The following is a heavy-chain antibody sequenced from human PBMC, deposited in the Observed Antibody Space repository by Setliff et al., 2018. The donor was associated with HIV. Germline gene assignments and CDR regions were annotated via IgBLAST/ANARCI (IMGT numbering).Heavy chain of an antibody. V-gene: IGHV1-18*01. D-gene: IGHD3-3*01. CDR1: GYTFTSYD. Sequence: ASVKVSCKASGYTFTSYDISWVRQAPGQGLEWMGWISAYNGNTNYAQKLQGRVTMTTDTSTSTAYMELRSLRSDDPAVYYCATDLPDGRGGYYIGGCWGQGTLVTVSS. J-gene: IGHJ4*02. CDR3: ATDLPDGRGGYYIGGC. CDR2: ISAYNGNT.